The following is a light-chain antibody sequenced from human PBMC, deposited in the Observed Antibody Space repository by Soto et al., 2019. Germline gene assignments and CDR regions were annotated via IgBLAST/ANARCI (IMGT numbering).Light chain of an antibody. V-gene: IGKV1-5*03. J-gene: IGKJ1*01. CDR3: QHYNSYSEA. Sequence: DIQMTQSPASLSGSVGDRVTITCRASQTISSWLAWYQQKPGKAPKLLIYKASTLKSGVPSRFSGSGSGTEFNLTISSLQTDDFATYECQHYNSYSEAFGQGTKLDI. CDR1: QTISSW. CDR2: KAS.